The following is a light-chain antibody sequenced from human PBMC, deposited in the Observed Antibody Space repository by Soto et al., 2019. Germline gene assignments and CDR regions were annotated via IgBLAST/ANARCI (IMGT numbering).Light chain of an antibody. J-gene: IGKJ2*01. CDR2: AAS. V-gene: IGKV1-39*01. CDR3: QQSYIIPYT. CDR1: QSISNF. Sequence: DIQMTQSPSSLSASVGDRVTITCRASQSISNFLNWYQQKPGKAPKVLIYAASSLQSGVPSRFSGSGSGTDFTLTISSLQPEDFATYSCQQSYIIPYTVGQGTKLEIK.